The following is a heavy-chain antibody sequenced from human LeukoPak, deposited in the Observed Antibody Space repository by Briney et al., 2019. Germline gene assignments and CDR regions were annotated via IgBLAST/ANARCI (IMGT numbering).Heavy chain of an antibody. CDR2: ISAYNGNT. V-gene: IGHV1-18*01. D-gene: IGHD3-22*01. J-gene: IGHJ4*02. CDR1: GYTFTSYG. Sequence: ASVKVSCKASGYTFTSYGISWVRQAPGQGLEWMGWISAYNGNTNYAQKLQGRVTMTTDTSTSTAYMELRSLRSDATAVYYCARGLYYDSSGAFDYWGQGTLVTVSS. CDR3: ARGLYYDSSGAFDY.